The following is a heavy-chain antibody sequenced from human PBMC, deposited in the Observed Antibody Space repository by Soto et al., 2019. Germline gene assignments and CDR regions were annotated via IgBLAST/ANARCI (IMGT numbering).Heavy chain of an antibody. J-gene: IGHJ4*02. CDR2: IINSGGST. D-gene: IGHD6-13*01. V-gene: IGHV3-23*01. CDR3: ATGQQLGY. Sequence: EVQLLESGGGLVQPGGSLRLSCAASGFTFSTYAMSWVRQAPGKGLEWVSKIINSGGSTYYADSVKGRFTISRDNSNTTRYLQMNSLSAEDTAVYTSATGQQLGYWGQGTLVTVSS. CDR1: GFTFSTYA.